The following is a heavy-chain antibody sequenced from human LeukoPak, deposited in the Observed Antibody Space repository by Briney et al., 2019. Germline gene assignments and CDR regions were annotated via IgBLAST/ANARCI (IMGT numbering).Heavy chain of an antibody. CDR2: INDYIGNT. J-gene: IGHJ6*02. D-gene: IGHD3-22*01. V-gene: IGHV4-34*01. CDR1: GGSFTDYF. CDR3: ARGRIAKIVVVHSFHYGMDV. Sequence: SETLSLTCDVFGGSFTDYFWTWIRQSPGKGLEWIGEINDYIGNTNYNPSLNSRVSISLEKSKNQFSLELRSVTAADTAVYYCARGRIAKIVVVHSFHYGMDVWGQGTTVTVS.